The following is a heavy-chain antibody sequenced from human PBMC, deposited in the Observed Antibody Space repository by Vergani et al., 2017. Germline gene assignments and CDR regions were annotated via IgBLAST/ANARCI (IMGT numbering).Heavy chain of an antibody. CDR2: IYHSGST. Sequence: QVQLQESGPGLVKPSETLSLTCAVSGDSISSGYYWGWIRQPPGKGLEWIGRIYHSGSTYYNPSLKSRVTISVDTSKNQFSLKLSSVTAADTAVYYCARHDRDLYGSGRNAFDIWGQGTMVTVSS. CDR1: GDSISSGYY. V-gene: IGHV4-38-2*01. CDR3: ARHDRDLYGSGRNAFDI. J-gene: IGHJ3*02. D-gene: IGHD3-10*01.